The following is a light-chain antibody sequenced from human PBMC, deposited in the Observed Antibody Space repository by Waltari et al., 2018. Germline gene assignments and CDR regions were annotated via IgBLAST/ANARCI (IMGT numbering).Light chain of an antibody. V-gene: IGKV3-20*01. CDR3: QHYVRLPAT. CDR2: GAS. Sequence: ILFTQVPGNLSLSPGGRTTLSCRASQSVSRALAWYQQKPGQAPKLLIYGASTRATGIPDRFTGSGSGTDFSLTISSLEPEDFAIYYCQHYVRLPATFGQGTKVEI. CDR1: QSVSRA. J-gene: IGKJ1*01.